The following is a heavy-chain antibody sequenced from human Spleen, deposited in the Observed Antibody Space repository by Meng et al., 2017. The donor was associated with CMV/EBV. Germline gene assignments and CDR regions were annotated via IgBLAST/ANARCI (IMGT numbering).Heavy chain of an antibody. Sequence: LTCAVYGGSFSGYYWSWIRQPPGKGLEWIGEINHSGSTNYNPSLKSRVTISVDTSKNQFSLKLSSVTAADTAVYYCAWGRGIAYFDYWGQGTLVTVS. V-gene: IGHV4-34*01. CDR2: INHSGST. D-gene: IGHD2-15*01. J-gene: IGHJ4*02. CDR3: AWGRGIAYFDY. CDR1: GGSFSGYY.